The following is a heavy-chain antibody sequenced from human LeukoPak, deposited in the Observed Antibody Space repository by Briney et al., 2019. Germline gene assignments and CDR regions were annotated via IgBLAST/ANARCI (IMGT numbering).Heavy chain of an antibody. V-gene: IGHV3-23*01. Sequence: PGGSLRLSCAASEFSFSSYAMSWVRQAPGKGLEWVSAISGSGGSTYYADSVKGRFTISRDNSKNTLYLQMNSLRAEDTAVYYCAREEGYIAAAGRDNWFDPWGQGTLVTVSS. CDR2: ISGSGGST. CDR1: EFSFSSYA. D-gene: IGHD6-13*01. CDR3: AREEGYIAAAGRDNWFDP. J-gene: IGHJ5*02.